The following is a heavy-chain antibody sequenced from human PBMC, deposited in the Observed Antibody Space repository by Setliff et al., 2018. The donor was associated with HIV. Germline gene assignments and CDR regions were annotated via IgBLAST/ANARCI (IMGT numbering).Heavy chain of an antibody. V-gene: IGHV1-18*01. CDR2: ISGYNGNT. D-gene: IGHD6-6*01. CDR3: AGDSRSSIAPYNFDY. J-gene: IGHJ4*02. Sequence: ASVKVSCKASGYTFTNYGISWVRQAPGQGLEWTGWISGYNGNTNYAQKFQGRVTMATDTSTRTAYMELRSLRSDDTAVYYCAGDSRSSIAPYNFDYWGQGTVVTVSS. CDR1: GYTFTNYG.